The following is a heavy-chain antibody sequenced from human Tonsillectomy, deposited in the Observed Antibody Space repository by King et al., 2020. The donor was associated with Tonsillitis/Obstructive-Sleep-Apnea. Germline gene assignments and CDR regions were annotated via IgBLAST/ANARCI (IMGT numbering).Heavy chain of an antibody. CDR2: IKRKTYCGTT. V-gene: IGHV3-15*01. CDR1: GFTFSNAW. J-gene: IGHJ4*02. D-gene: IGHD3-3*01. CDR3: TTRSPYYDCWSGYYTEADY. Sequence: VQLVESGGGLVKPGGSLRLSCAASGFTFSNAWMSWVRQAPGKGLEWVGRIKRKTYCGTTDYAAPVKGRFAISRDDSKNTLYLQMNSLKTEDTTVYYCTTRSPYYDCWSGYYTEADYWGQGTLVTVSS.